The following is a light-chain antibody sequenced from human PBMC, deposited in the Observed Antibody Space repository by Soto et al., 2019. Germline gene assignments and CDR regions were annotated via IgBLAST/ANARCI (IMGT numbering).Light chain of an antibody. J-gene: IGKJ1*01. CDR2: KAS. CDR1: QGISNY. V-gene: IGKV1-17*03. CDR3: QQYNNYFRT. Sequence: DIQMTQSPSAMSASVEDRVTITCRASQGISNYLAWFQQKPGKVPKLLIYKASTLKSGVPSRFSGSGSGTEFTLTITSLQPDDFATYYCQQYNNYFRTFGQGTKV.